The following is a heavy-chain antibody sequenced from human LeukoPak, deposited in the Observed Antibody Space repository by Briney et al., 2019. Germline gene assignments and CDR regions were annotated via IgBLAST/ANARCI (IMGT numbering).Heavy chain of an antibody. D-gene: IGHD3-9*01. CDR1: GGSISSYY. CDR3: ARARYVNSFYAFDI. J-gene: IGHJ3*02. CDR2: LSKSGNT. Sequence: AETLSLTCTVPGGSISSYYWGWIRLPPGKGLEWIGYLSKSGNTNYSPSLKSRVTIFGDTSKTQFFLKLSSVTAADTAMYYCARARYVNSFYAFDIWGQGTLVTVSS. V-gene: IGHV4-59*01.